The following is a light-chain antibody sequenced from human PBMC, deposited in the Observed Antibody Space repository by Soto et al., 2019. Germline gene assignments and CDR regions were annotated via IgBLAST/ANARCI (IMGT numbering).Light chain of an antibody. CDR2: GNS. V-gene: IGLV1-40*01. CDR3: QSYDSSLSAYV. J-gene: IGLJ1*01. Sequence: QSVLTQPPSVAGAPGQRVTISCTGISSNIGAGYDVHWYQQLPGTAPKLLIYGNSNRTSGVPDRFSGSKSGTSAYLAITGLQAEDEADYYCQSYDSSLSAYVFGTGTKLTVL. CDR1: SSNIGAGYD.